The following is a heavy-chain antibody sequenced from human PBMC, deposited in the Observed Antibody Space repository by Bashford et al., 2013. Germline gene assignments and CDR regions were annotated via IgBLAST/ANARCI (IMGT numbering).Heavy chain of an antibody. J-gene: IGHJ4*02. CDR2: IYPRDSDT. Sequence: WVRQMPGKGLEWMGIIYPRDSDTRYSPSFQGQVTISADKSISTAYLQWSSLKASDTAMYYCARHDYYDSSGYYPDYWGQGTLVTVSS. D-gene: IGHD3-22*01. CDR3: ARHDYYDSSGYYPDY. V-gene: IGHV5-51*01.